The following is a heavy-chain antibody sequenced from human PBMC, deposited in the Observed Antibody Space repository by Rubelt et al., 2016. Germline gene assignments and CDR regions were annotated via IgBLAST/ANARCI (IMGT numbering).Heavy chain of an antibody. CDR3: ARGKCSSTSCYRIDAFDI. CDR2: LKQAGSEK. CDR1: GFTFSSYW. Sequence: EVQLVESGGGLVQPGGSLRLSCAASGFTFSSYWTSWVRQAPGKGLEWVANLKQAGSEKYYVDSVKGRFTISSDNAKNSLYRQMNSLRAENTAVYYCARGKCSSTSCYRIDAFDIWGQGTMVTVSS. V-gene: IGHV3-7*01. J-gene: IGHJ3*02. D-gene: IGHD2-2*02.